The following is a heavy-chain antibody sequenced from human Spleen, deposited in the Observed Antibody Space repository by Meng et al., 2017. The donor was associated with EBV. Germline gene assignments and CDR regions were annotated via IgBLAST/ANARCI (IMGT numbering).Heavy chain of an antibody. CDR2: ISGYSGNT. CDR1: GYTFTTYG. CDR3: ARGSGKYYTTGI. D-gene: IGHD3-10*01. Sequence: QVHLVQSGAEVXXXXXSXKVXCKTSGYTFTTYGITWVRQAPGQGPEWMGWISGYSGNTDYAQKFQGRVTMTRDTSTSTAYLELRSLTSDDTAVYYCARGSGKYYTTGIWGQGTLVTVSS. J-gene: IGHJ4*02. V-gene: IGHV1-18*01.